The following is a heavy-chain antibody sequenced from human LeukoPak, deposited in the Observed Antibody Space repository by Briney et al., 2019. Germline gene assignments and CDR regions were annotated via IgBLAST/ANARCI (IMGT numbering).Heavy chain of an antibody. Sequence: ASVKVSCKVSGYTPPEFFMHWVRQAPGGGGEWVGGFDPEDGETIYAQKFQGRVTMTEDTSTDTAYMELSSLRSEDTAVYYCATDPYYYDSSGYRDYWGQGTLVTVSS. J-gene: IGHJ4*02. V-gene: IGHV1-24*01. D-gene: IGHD3-22*01. CDR1: GYTPPEFF. CDR3: ATDPYYYDSSGYRDY. CDR2: FDPEDGET.